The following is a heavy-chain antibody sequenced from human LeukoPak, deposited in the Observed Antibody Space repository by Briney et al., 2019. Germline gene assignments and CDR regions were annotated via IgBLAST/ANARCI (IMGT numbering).Heavy chain of an antibody. J-gene: IGHJ5*02. Sequence: SETLSLTCAVYGGSFSGYYWSWIRQPAGKGLEWIGRIYTSGSTNYNPSLKSRVTISVDTSKNQFSLKLSSVTAADTAVYYCAGTLRGSSWSWFDPWGQGTLVTVSS. CDR3: AGTLRGSSWSWFDP. V-gene: IGHV4-59*10. CDR1: GGSFSGYY. CDR2: IYTSGST. D-gene: IGHD6-13*01.